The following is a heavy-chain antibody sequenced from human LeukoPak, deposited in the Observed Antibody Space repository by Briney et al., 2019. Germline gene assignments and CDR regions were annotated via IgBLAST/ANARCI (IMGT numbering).Heavy chain of an antibody. D-gene: IGHD1-14*01. CDR1: GASIISGGSN. CDR2: VYYSGTT. Sequence: SETLSLTCTVSGASIISGGSNWGWIRQPPGEGLEWIGSVYYSGTTYCNPSLKSRVAMSVDTSKDQFSLRLSSVTVADTAMYYCARLPTGLPNWFGPWGQGTLVTVSS. CDR3: ARLPTGLPNWFGP. V-gene: IGHV4-39*01. J-gene: IGHJ5*02.